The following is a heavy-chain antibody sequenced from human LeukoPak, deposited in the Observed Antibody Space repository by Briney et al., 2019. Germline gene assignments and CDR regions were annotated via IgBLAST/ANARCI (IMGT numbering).Heavy chain of an antibody. D-gene: IGHD6-6*01. Sequence: GGSLRLSCAASGFTFSSYSMNWVRQAPGKGLEGGSSISSSSSYIYYADSVKGRFTISRDNAKNSLYLQMNSLRAEDTAVYYCARGESIALYVGLFDYWGQGTLVTVSS. CDR1: GFTFSSYS. J-gene: IGHJ4*02. V-gene: IGHV3-21*01. CDR3: ARGESIALYVGLFDY. CDR2: ISSSSSYI.